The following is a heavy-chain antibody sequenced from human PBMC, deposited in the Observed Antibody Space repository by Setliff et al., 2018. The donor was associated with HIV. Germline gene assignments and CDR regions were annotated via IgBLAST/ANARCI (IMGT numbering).Heavy chain of an antibody. Sequence: PSETLSLTCVVSGNSISSGHYWGWVRQPPGKGLEWIGSIYHTGSTYYNPSLKGRVTISVDTSKNQFSLKLTSLTAADTAVYYCARIDGEAADTNYWGQGTLVTVSS. D-gene: IGHD6-13*01. V-gene: IGHV4-38-2*01. CDR3: ARIDGEAADTNY. CDR1: GNSISSGHY. CDR2: IYHTGST. J-gene: IGHJ4*02.